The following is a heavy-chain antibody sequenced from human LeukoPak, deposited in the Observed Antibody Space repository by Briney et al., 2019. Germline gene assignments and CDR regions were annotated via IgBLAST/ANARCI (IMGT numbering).Heavy chain of an antibody. D-gene: IGHD3-16*02. CDR1: GGSINSYW. J-gene: IGHJ4*02. CDR3: ARGGYTISSYIFDY. V-gene: IGHV4-4*07. CDR2: IYTTGRT. Sequence: SETLPLTCSVSGGSINSYWWTWVRQPAGKGLEFIGRIYTTGRTNYNPSLKSRVSMSVDTSKNRFSLELRSVSAADTAVYFCARGGYTISSYIFDYWGQGALVTVSS.